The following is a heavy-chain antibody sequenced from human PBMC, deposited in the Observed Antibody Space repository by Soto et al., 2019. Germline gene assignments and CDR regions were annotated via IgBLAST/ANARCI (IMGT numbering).Heavy chain of an antibody. V-gene: IGHV4-31*03. Sequence: LSLTCTVSGGSISSGGYYWNWIRQPPGKGLEWIGYIYYSGDIYYSPSLKSRVTISLDTSKNQFSLKLNSVTAADTAVYYCGTLPPPIELTLLPIPTWGQG. CDR2: IYYSGDI. CDR1: GGSISSGGYY. J-gene: IGHJ1*01. CDR3: GTLPPPIELTLLPIPT. D-gene: IGHD2-8*01.